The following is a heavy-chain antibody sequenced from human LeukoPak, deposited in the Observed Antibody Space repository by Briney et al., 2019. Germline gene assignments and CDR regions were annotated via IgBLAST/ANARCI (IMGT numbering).Heavy chain of an antibody. CDR3: ARGSWIQLWWGFDY. V-gene: IGHV4-31*03. J-gene: IGHJ4*02. Sequence: PSETLSLSCTVSGGSISSGGYYWSWIRQHPGKGLEWIGYIYYSGSTYYNPSLKGRVTISVDTSKNQFSLKLSSVTAADTAVYYCARGSWIQLWWGFDYWGQGTLVTVSS. CDR2: IYYSGST. CDR1: GGSISSGGYY. D-gene: IGHD5-18*01.